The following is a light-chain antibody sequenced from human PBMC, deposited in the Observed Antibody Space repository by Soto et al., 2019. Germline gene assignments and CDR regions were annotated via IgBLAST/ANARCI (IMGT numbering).Light chain of an antibody. CDR3: QQRNNWPPIT. V-gene: IGKV3-11*01. J-gene: IGKJ5*01. Sequence: EIVMTQSPATLSVSPGEGATLSCRASQNIRTKLAWYQQKPGQAPRLLIYDASTRATGIPARFSGSGSETDFTLTITSLEPEDFAVYYCQQRNNWPPITFGQGTRLEI. CDR2: DAS. CDR1: QNIRTK.